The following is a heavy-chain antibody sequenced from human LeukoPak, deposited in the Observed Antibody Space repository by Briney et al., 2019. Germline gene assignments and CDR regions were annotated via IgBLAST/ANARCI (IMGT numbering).Heavy chain of an antibody. CDR1: GGTFSSYA. V-gene: IGHV1-69*04. J-gene: IGHJ4*02. CDR3: ARGELRYFADGFDY. CDR2: IIPILDIA. D-gene: IGHD3-9*01. Sequence: SVKVSCKASGGTFSSYAISWVRQAPGQGLEWMGRIIPILDIANSAQKFQGRVTITADKSTSTAYMELSSLRSEDTAVYYCARGELRYFADGFDYWGQGTLVTVSS.